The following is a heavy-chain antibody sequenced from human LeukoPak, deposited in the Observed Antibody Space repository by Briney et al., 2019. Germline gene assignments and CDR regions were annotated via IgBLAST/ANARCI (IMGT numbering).Heavy chain of an antibody. J-gene: IGHJ5*02. CDR1: GFTLSVYW. V-gene: IGHV3-74*01. D-gene: IGHD6-19*01. CDR2: INKDGSST. Sequence: GGSLRLPCAASGFTLSVYWMHWVRQAPGKGLVWLSRINKDGSSTTYADSVKGRFTISRDNAKNTLYLQMNSLRAEDTAIYYCVRGIEVAGTFSWFDPWGQGTLVTVSS. CDR3: VRGIEVAGTFSWFDP.